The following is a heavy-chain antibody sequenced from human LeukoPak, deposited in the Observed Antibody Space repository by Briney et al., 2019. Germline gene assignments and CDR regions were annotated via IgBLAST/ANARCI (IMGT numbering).Heavy chain of an antibody. CDR2: MNRSSANT. D-gene: IGHD2-8*01. V-gene: IGHV1-8*01. Sequence: ASVKVSCKASGYTFTSYDINWVRQATGQGLEWMGWMNRSSANTGYAQKFQGRVTMTRDTSISTAYMELSSLRSEDTAVYYCARGRGYCTNGVCHRRFDYWGQGTLVTVSS. CDR3: ARGRGYCTNGVCHRRFDY. CDR1: GYTFTSYD. J-gene: IGHJ4*02.